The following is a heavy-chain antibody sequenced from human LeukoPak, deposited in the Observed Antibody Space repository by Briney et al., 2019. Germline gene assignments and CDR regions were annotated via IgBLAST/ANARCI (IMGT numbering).Heavy chain of an antibody. CDR3: AREGAGGSYPYYFDY. J-gene: IGHJ4*02. Sequence: PSETLSLTCTVSGGSISSYYWSWIRQPPGKGLEWIGYIYYSRSTNYNPSLKSRVTISVDTSKNQFSLKLSSVTAADTAVYYCAREGAGGSYPYYFDYWGQGTLVTVSS. CDR2: IYYSRST. V-gene: IGHV4-59*12. CDR1: GGSISSYY. D-gene: IGHD1-26*01.